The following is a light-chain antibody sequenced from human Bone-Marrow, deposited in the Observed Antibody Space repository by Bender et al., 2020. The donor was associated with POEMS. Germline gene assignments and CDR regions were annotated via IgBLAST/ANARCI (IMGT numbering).Light chain of an antibody. V-gene: IGLV2-18*02. CDR1: SSDVGSYNY. J-gene: IGLJ2*01. CDR2: DVS. Sequence: QSALTQPPSVSGSPGQSVTISCTGTSSDVGSYNYVCWYQQPPGTAPKLVIYDVSDRPSGVPDRFSGSKSGNSASLTISGLQAEDEGDYYCSSYTTANTVIFGGGTKLTVL. CDR3: SSYTTANTVI.